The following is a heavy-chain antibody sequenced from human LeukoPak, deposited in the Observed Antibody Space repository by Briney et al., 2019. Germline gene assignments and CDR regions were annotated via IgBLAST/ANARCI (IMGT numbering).Heavy chain of an antibody. J-gene: IGHJ4*02. Sequence: SGGSPRLSCAASGFTFSSYAMSWVRQAPGKGLEWVSAISGSGGSTYYADSVKGRFTISRDNSKNTLYLQMNSLRAEDTAVYYCAKDSPGWEQQLIPVDYWGQGTLVTVSS. CDR1: GFTFSSYA. D-gene: IGHD6-13*01. CDR2: ISGSGGST. CDR3: AKDSPGWEQQLIPVDY. V-gene: IGHV3-23*01.